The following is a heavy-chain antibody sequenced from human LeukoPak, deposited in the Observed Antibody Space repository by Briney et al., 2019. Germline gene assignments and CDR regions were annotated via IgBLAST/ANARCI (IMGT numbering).Heavy chain of an antibody. V-gene: IGHV3-30*02. CDR3: ARDPPGDENAHGAFDI. CDR2: IRYDGSNK. J-gene: IGHJ3*02. CDR1: GFTFSSYG. D-gene: IGHD3-10*01. Sequence: GGSLRLSCAASGFTFSSYGMHWVRQAPGKGLEWVAFIRYDGSNKYYADSVKGRFTISRDNSKNTLYLQMNSLRAEDTAVYYCARDPPGDENAHGAFDIWGHGIVVTVSS.